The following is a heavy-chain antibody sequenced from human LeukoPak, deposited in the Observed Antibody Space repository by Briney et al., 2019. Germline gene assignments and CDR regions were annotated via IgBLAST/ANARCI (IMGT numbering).Heavy chain of an antibody. CDR2: FGTRSTSI. D-gene: IGHD3-22*01. CDR1: GFTFSGYS. Sequence: GGSLRLSCTASGFTFSGYSMNWIRQAPGKGLEWVSSFGTRSTSIYHAGSVKGRFAISRDNAKNSLYPQMNSLRAEDTALYYCAREVSEGFDFWGQGTLVTVSS. V-gene: IGHV3-21*01. J-gene: IGHJ4*02. CDR3: AREVSEGFDF.